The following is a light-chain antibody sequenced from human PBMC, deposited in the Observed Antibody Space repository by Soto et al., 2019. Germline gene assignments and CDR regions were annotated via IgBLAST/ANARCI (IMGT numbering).Light chain of an antibody. J-gene: IGLJ2*01. CDR3: AAWDDSLNGVL. CDR1: NSNIGTNT. CDR2: NNS. Sequence: QSVLTQPPSASGTPGQRVTISCSGRNSNIGTNTVAWYQQFPETAPKLLIYNNSQRPSGVPDRFSGSKSGTSASLAISGLQSEDEADYYCAAWDDSLNGVLIGGGTKVTVL. V-gene: IGLV1-44*01.